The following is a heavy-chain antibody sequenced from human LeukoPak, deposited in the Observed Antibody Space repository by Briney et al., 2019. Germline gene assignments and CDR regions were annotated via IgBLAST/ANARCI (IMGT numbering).Heavy chain of an antibody. CDR1: GYTFTSYD. V-gene: IGHV1-8*01. CDR2: MNPNSGNT. D-gene: IGHD6-13*01. Sequence: ASVKVSCKASGYTFTSYDINWVRQATGQGLEWMGWMNPNSGNTGYAQKFQGRVTMTRNTSISTAYMELSSLRSEDTAVYYCARKSSSWYPFDYWGQGTLVTVSS. CDR3: ARKSSSWYPFDY. J-gene: IGHJ4*02.